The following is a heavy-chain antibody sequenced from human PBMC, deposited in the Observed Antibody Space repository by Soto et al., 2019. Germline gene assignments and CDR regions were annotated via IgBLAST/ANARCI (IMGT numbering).Heavy chain of an antibody. CDR3: ARDQDYYDSSGYYRVAFDI. D-gene: IGHD3-22*01. CDR2: IYYSGST. CDR1: GGSISSGSYY. J-gene: IGHJ3*02. Sequence: SETLSLTCTVSGGSISSGSYYWSWIRQPPGKGLEWIGYIYYSGSTNYNPSLKCRVTISVDTSKNQFSLKLSSVTAADTAVYYCARDQDYYDSSGYYRVAFDIWGQGTMVTVSS. V-gene: IGHV4-61*01.